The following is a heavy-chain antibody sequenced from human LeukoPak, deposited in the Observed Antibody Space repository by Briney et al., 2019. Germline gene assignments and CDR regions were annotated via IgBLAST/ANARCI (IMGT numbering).Heavy chain of an antibody. CDR2: IIPIFGTA. V-gene: IGHV1-69*05. D-gene: IGHD4-17*01. J-gene: IGHJ2*01. CDR3: ARPRPERGWITDYGDWGYWYFDL. CDR1: GGTFSSYA. Sequence: SVKVSCKASGGTFSSYAISWVRQAPGQGLEWMGGIIPIFGTANYAQKFQGRVTITTDESTSTAYMELSSLRSEDTAVYYCARPRPERGWITDYGDWGYWYFDLWGRGTLVTVSS.